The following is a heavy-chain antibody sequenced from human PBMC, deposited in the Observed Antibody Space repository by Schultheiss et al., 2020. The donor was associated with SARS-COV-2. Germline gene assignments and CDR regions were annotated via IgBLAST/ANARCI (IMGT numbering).Heavy chain of an antibody. V-gene: IGHV4-34*01. J-gene: IGHJ4*02. CDR1: GGSFSNYY. Sequence: SETLSLTCAVYGGSFSNYYWNWVRQPPGKGLEWIGYIYYSGSTYYNPSLKSRVTISVDTSKNQFSLKLSSVTAADTAVYYCAREGGDYWGQGTLVTVSS. D-gene: IGHD3-16*01. CDR2: IYYSGST. CDR3: AREGGDY.